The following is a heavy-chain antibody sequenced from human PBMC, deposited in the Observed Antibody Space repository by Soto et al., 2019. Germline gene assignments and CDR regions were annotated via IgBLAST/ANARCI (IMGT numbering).Heavy chain of an antibody. CDR2: VSAGGDMT. J-gene: IGHJ6*02. D-gene: IGHD3-10*01. CDR3: ARGDRGGSGSPASYYYSGLDV. Sequence: DVQLLESGGHLVQPGGSLRLFCAASGFTFSSYAMSWVRQAPGKGLEWVSSVSAGGDMTYYSDSVKGRFTISRDNSNNAMFLQMNCLRIEDTALYYCARGDRGGSGSPASYYYSGLDVWGQGTTVTVS. V-gene: IGHV3-23*01. CDR1: GFTFSSYA.